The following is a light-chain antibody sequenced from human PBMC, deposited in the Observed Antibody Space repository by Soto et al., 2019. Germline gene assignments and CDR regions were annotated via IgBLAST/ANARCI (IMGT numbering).Light chain of an antibody. V-gene: IGLV1-47*03. CDR2: RNN. CDR3: AAWDDSLRGVV. J-gene: IGLJ2*01. CDR1: SSNIGSNY. Sequence: QSVLTQPPSASGTPGQRVTISCSGSSSNIGSNYVYWYQQLPGTAPKLLIYRNNQRPSGVPDRFSGSKSGTSASLAISGRWSEDEADYYCAAWDDSLRGVVFGGGTKLTVL.